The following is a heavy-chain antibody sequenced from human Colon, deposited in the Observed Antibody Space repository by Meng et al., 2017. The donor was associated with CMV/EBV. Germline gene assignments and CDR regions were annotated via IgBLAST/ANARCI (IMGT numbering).Heavy chain of an antibody. CDR2: MNPNSGNT. J-gene: IGHJ6*02. Sequence: ASVKVACKASGYTFTSYDINWVRQATGQGLEWMGWMNPNSGNTGYAQKFQGRVTMTRNTSISTAYMELSSLRSEDTAVYYCARGPPAGYCSSTSCYYYYYGMDVWDQGTTVTVSS. CDR3: ARGPPAGYCSSTSCYYYYYGMDV. V-gene: IGHV1-8*01. D-gene: IGHD2-2*01. CDR1: GYTFTSYD.